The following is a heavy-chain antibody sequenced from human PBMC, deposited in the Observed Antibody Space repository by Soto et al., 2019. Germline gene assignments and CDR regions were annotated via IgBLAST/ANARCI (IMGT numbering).Heavy chain of an antibody. Sequence: QVQLVESGGGVVQPGRSLRLSCAASGFIFNEYGMHWVRQAPGKGLEWVAVIWYDGSNKYYADSVKGRFTFSRDNSKNKMSLKMNSLRVQDTAIYYCAGGGCSGGNCNLNQRGFDLWGQGTLVTVSS. CDR3: AGGGCSGGNCNLNQRGFDL. V-gene: IGHV3-33*01. CDR2: IWYDGSNK. CDR1: GFIFNEYG. J-gene: IGHJ4*02. D-gene: IGHD2-15*01.